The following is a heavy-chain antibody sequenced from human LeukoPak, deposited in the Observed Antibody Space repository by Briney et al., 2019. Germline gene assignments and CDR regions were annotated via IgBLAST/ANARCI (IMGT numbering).Heavy chain of an antibody. V-gene: IGHV3-21*01. CDR2: ISSSSSYI. CDR3: ARAHHPGSGWDFDY. CDR1: GFTFSSYC. D-gene: IGHD6-19*01. Sequence: GGSLRLSCAASGFTFSSYCMNWDRQAPGKGLEWVSSISSSSSYIYYADSVKGRFTISRDNAKNSLYLQMNSLRAEDTAVYYCARAHHPGSGWDFDYWGQGTLVTVSS. J-gene: IGHJ4*02.